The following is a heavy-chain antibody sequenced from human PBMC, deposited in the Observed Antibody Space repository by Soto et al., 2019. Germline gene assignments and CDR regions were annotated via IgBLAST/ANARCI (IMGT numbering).Heavy chain of an antibody. CDR3: ASLGPPWDSLTRSGMDV. D-gene: IGHD1-26*01. Sequence: EVQLVESGGGLVQPGGSLRLSCAASGFTFSSYEMNWVRQAPGKGLEWVSYISSSGSTIYYADSVKGRFTISRDNAKNSRYLQMNSLRAEDTAVYYCASLGPPWDSLTRSGMDVWGQGTTATVSS. J-gene: IGHJ6*02. CDR2: ISSSGSTI. CDR1: GFTFSSYE. V-gene: IGHV3-48*03.